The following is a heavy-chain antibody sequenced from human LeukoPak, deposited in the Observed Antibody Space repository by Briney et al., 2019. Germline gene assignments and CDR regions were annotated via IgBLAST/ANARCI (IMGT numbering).Heavy chain of an antibody. J-gene: IGHJ6*02. D-gene: IGHD2-15*01. Sequence: SETLSLTCAVYGGSFSGYYWSWIRQPPGKGLEWIGEINHSGSTNYNPSLKSRVTISVDTSKNQFSLKLSSVTAADTAVYYCASLGGSSHHLRAYYYYGMDVWGQGTTVTVSS. V-gene: IGHV4-34*01. CDR3: ASLGGSSHHLRAYYYYGMDV. CDR2: INHSGST. CDR1: GGSFSGYY.